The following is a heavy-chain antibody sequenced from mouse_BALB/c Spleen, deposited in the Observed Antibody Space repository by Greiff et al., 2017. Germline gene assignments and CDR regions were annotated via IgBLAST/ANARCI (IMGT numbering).Heavy chain of an antibody. D-gene: IGHD2-4*01. CDR1: GFNIKDTY. CDR2: IDPANGNT. Sequence: EVKLMESGAELVKPGASVKLSCTASGFNIKDTYMHWVKQRPEQGLEWIGRIDPANGNTKYDPKFQGKATITADTSSNTAYLQLSSLTSEDTAVYYCARDDYDEIYYAMDYWGQGTSVTVSS. V-gene: IGHV14-3*02. CDR3: ARDDYDEIYYAMDY. J-gene: IGHJ4*01.